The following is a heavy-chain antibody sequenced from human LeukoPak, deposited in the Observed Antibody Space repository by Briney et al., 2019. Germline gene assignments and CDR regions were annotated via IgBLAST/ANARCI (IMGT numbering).Heavy chain of an antibody. V-gene: IGHV4-59*01. CDR1: GGSISSYY. J-gene: IGHJ4*02. D-gene: IGHD2-8*01. Sequence: TSETLSLTCTVSGGSISSYYWSWIRQPPGKGLEWIGYIHNSGNTNHNPSLKSRVTISVDTSKNQFSLKLSSVTAADTAVYYCARGGTIGNGFDYWGQGTLVTVSS. CDR2: IHNSGNT. CDR3: ARGGTIGNGFDY.